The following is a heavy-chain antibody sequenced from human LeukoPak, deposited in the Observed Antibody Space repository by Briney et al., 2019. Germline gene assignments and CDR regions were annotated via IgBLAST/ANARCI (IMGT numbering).Heavy chain of an antibody. CDR2: ISSSGSTI. Sequence: GGSLRLSCAASGFTFSDYYMSWIRQAPGKGLEWVSYISSSGSTIYYADSVKGRFTISRDNAKNSLYLQTNSLRAEDTAVYYCARDLSGSTYSSGWQDDAFDIWGQGTMVTVSS. J-gene: IGHJ3*02. V-gene: IGHV3-11*01. CDR1: GFTFSDYY. CDR3: ARDLSGSTYSSGWQDDAFDI. D-gene: IGHD6-19*01.